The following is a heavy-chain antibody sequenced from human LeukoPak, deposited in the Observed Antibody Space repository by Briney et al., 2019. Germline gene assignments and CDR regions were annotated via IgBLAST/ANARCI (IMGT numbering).Heavy chain of an antibody. J-gene: IGHJ4*02. CDR1: GYTFTSYD. D-gene: IGHD2-2*01. Sequence: ASVKVSCKASGYTFTSYDINWVRQATGQGLEWMGWMNPNSGNTGYAQKFQGRVTITRNTSISTAYMELSSLRSEDTAVYYCARDASPIEEVVVPYWGQGTLVTVSS. CDR3: ARDASPIEEVVVPY. V-gene: IGHV1-8*03. CDR2: MNPNSGNT.